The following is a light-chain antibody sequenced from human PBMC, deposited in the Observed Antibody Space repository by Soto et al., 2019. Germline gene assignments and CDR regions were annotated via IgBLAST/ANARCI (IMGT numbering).Light chain of an antibody. CDR2: GAT. CDR1: QSVSNY. CDR3: HQYGSSPAT. Sequence: EIVLTQSPATLSLSPGQRATLSCRASQSVSNYLAWYQQKPGQAPRLLIYGATSRATGIPDRFSGSGSGTDFTLTISRLEPEDFAVYYCHQYGSSPATFGQGTKVDIK. V-gene: IGKV3-20*01. J-gene: IGKJ1*01.